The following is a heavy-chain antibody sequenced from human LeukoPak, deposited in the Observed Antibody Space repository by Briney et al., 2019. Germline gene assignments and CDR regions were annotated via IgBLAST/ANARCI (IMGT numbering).Heavy chain of an antibody. CDR1: GGSFSGYY. CDR2: INHSGST. CDR3: ARGEPTNYDFWSGYPGKYYFDY. J-gene: IGHJ4*02. V-gene: IGHV4-34*01. Sequence: PSETLSLXCAVYGGSFSGYYWSWIRQPPGKGLEWIGEINHSGSTNYNPSLKSRDTISVDTSKNEFSLKLSSVTAADKAVYYCARGEPTNYDFWSGYPGKYYFDYWGQGTLVTVSS. D-gene: IGHD3-3*01.